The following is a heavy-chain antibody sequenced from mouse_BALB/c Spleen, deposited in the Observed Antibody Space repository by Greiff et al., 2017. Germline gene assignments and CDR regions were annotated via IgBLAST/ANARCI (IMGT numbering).Heavy chain of an antibody. J-gene: IGHJ2*01. V-gene: IGHV5-9-3*01. CDR3: ARHGSYYFDY. CDR2: ISSGGSYT. Sequence: EVQGVESGGGLVKPGGSLKLSCAASGFTFSSYAMSWVRQTPEKRLEWVATISSGGSYTYYPDSVKGRFTISRDNAKNTLYLQMSSLRSEDTAMYYCARHGSYYFDYWGQGTTLTVSS. CDR1: GFTFSSYA.